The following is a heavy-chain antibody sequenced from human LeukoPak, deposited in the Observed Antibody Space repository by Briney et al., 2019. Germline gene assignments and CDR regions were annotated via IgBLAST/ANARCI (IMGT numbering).Heavy chain of an antibody. CDR3: ARAAPNYYDSSGSLRNPYFDY. D-gene: IGHD3-22*01. CDR2: TYYRSKWYT. Sequence: SQTLSLTCAISGDSFSANNAAWNWIRQSPSRGLEWLGRTYYRSKWYTAYAVSVKSRITINSDTSKNQFSLTLISVTAADTAVYFCARAAPNYYDSSGSLRNPYFDYWGQGTLVTVSS. CDR1: GDSFSANNAA. J-gene: IGHJ4*02. V-gene: IGHV6-1*01.